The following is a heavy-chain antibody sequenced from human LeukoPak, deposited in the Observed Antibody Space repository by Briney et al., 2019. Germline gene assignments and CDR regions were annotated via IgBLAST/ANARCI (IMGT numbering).Heavy chain of an antibody. V-gene: IGHV4-34*01. D-gene: IGHD3-3*01. CDR2: INHSGST. J-gene: IGHJ5*02. CDR3: ARDLGGDFGVVNFGDWFDP. CDR1: GGSFSGYY. Sequence: PSETLSLTCAVYGGSFSGYYWSWIRQPPGKGLEWIGEINHSGSTNYNPSLKSRVTISVDTSKNQFSLKLSSVTAADTAVYYCARDLGGDFGVVNFGDWFDPWGQGTLVTVSS.